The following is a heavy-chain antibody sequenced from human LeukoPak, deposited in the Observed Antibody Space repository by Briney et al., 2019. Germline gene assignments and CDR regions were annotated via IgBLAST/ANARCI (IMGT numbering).Heavy chain of an antibody. CDR1: GYTFTSYG. D-gene: IGHD1-14*01. V-gene: IGHV1-18*01. Sequence: GASVKVSCKASGYTFTSYGISWVRQAPGQGLEWMGWISSYNGNTNYAQKLQGRVTMSTDTSTGTAYMELRSLRSDDTAVYYCARGQLTDDLDYWGQGTLVTVSS. CDR3: ARGQLTDDLDY. J-gene: IGHJ4*02. CDR2: ISSYNGNT.